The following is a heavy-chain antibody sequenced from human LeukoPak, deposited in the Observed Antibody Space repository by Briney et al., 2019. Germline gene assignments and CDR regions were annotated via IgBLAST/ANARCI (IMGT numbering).Heavy chain of an antibody. CDR1: GYTFTVYY. D-gene: IGHD3-3*01. V-gene: IGHV1-2*02. J-gene: IGHJ6*03. CDR3: ATDPRTTVFGTFRYYYMDV. CDR2: INPDSGYT. Sequence: GPVKVSCKASGYTFTVYYIHWVRQAPGQGLEWMGWINPDSGYTNYAQKFQGRVTMTRDTSINTAYMELSRLTSDDTAVYYCATDPRTTVFGTFRYYYMDVWGEGTTVAVSS.